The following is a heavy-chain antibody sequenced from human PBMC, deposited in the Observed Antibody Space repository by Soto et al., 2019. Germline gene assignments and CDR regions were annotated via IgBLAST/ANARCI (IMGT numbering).Heavy chain of an antibody. CDR3: ARDDSSGWYARNRLDY. V-gene: IGHV3-7*01. D-gene: IGHD6-13*01. Sequence: GGSLRLSCAASGFTFSSYWMSWVRQAPGKGLEWVASIKLDGSEKYYVDSVKGRFTISRDNAKNSLYLQMNSLRGEDTAVYYCARDDSSGWYARNRLDYWGQGTLVTVSS. J-gene: IGHJ4*02. CDR1: GFTFSSYW. CDR2: IKLDGSEK.